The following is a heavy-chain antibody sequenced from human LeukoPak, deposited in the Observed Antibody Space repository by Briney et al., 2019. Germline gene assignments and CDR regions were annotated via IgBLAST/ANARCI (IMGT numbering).Heavy chain of an antibody. D-gene: IGHD2-15*01. CDR1: GFTFSSYA. CDR2: ISGGGGST. V-gene: IGHV3-23*01. Sequence: PGGSLRLSCAASGFTFSSYAMSWVRQAPGKGLEWVSAISGGGGSTYYADSVKGRFTISRDNAKNSLYLQMNSLRAEDTAVYYCARGGGVVVVAGAFDYWGQGTLVTVSS. J-gene: IGHJ4*02. CDR3: ARGGGVVVVAGAFDY.